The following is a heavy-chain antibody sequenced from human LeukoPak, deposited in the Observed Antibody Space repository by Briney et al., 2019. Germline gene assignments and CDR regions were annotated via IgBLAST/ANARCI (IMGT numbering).Heavy chain of an antibody. CDR3: ARGRSPGTSMEYYYYMDV. D-gene: IGHD1-1*01. CDR1: GFTFSSYA. J-gene: IGHJ6*03. Sequence: GGSLRLSCAASGFTFSSYAMNWVRQAPGKGLEWVSSISSSSSYIYYADSVKGRFTISRDNAKNSLNLEMNSLRVEDTAVYYCARGRSPGTSMEYYYYMDVWGKGTTVTVSS. CDR2: ISSSSSYI. V-gene: IGHV3-21*01.